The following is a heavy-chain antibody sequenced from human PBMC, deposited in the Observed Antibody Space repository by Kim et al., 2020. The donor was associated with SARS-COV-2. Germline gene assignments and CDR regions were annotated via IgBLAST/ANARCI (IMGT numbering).Heavy chain of an antibody. D-gene: IGHD3-10*01. Sequence: GGSLRLSCAASGFTFSSYAMSWVRQAPGKGLEWVSAISGSGGSTYYADSVKGRFTISRDNSKNTLYLQMNSLRAEDTAVYYCATSMRPDADYYGSGSYYNPLDYWGQRTLVTVSS. CDR1: GFTFSSYA. J-gene: IGHJ4*02. V-gene: IGHV3-23*01. CDR3: ATSMRPDADYYGSGSYYNPLDY. CDR2: ISGSGGST.